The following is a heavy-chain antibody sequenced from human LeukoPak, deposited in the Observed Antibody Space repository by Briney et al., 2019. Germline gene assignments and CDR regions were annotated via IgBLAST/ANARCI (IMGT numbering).Heavy chain of an antibody. CDR1: GFTFSDYI. V-gene: IGHV3-72*01. Sequence: GGSLRLSCAASGFTFSDYILDWVRRAPGEGLEWVGRIRRKRNDYTTEHSASVKGRLTISRQASKKSLYIDMHSLKHEETAVYHCSRDGTKIDNSCFDVWGQGTMVTVSS. D-gene: IGHD3-22*01. J-gene: IGHJ3*01. CDR3: SRDGTKIDNSCFDV. CDR2: IRRKRNDYTT.